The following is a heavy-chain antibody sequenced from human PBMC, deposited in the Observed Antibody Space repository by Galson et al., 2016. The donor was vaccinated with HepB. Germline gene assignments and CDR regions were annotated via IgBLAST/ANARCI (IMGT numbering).Heavy chain of an antibody. D-gene: IGHD5-12*01. CDR1: GYDFTKYS. J-gene: IGHJ5*02. CDR3: ARVARWLPSVGVWGPAWSDT. Sequence: SVKVSCTASGYDFTKYSLHWVRQAPGKRLEWMGWINAGNGNTNYSETFKGRVIMTRDTSANIAYMEVSSLRSEDTADYICARVARWLPSVGVWGPAWSDTWGLGTLVTVSS. V-gene: IGHV1-3*01. CDR2: INAGNGNT.